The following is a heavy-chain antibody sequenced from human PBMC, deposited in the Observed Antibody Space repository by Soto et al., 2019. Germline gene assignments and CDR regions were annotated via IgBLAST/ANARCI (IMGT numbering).Heavy chain of an antibody. J-gene: IGHJ4*02. CDR1: GFTFSSYA. D-gene: IGHD3-22*01. Sequence: GGSLRLSCAASGFTFSSYAMHWVRQAPGKGLEWVAVISYDGSNKYYADSVKGRFTISRDNSKNTLYLQMNGLRAEDTAVYYCARGGYDSSGYNDYWGQGT. V-gene: IGHV3-30-3*01. CDR2: ISYDGSNK. CDR3: ARGGYDSSGYNDY.